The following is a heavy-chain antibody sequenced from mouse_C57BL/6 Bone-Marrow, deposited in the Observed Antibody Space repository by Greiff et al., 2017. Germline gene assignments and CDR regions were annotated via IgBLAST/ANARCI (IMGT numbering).Heavy chain of an antibody. V-gene: IGHV1-80*01. J-gene: IGHJ3*01. D-gene: IGHD2-4*01. CDR3: ARGDYDGGHWFAY. Sequence: QVQLQQSGAELVKPGASVKISCKASGYAFSSYWMNWVKQRPGKGLEWIGQIYPGGGDTNYNGKFKGKATLTAEKSSSTAYMQLSSLTSEDSAVYFCARGDYDGGHWFAYWGQGTLLTVSA. CDR1: GYAFSSYW. CDR2: IYPGGGDT.